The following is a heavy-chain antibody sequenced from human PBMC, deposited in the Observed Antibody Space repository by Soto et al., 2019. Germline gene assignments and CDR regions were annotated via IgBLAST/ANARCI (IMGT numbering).Heavy chain of an antibody. D-gene: IGHD6-13*01. J-gene: IGHJ6*02. CDR2: IWYDGSNK. V-gene: IGHV3-33*01. Sequence: VQLVESGGGVVQPGRSLRLSCAASGFTFSSYGMHWVRQAPGKGLEWVAVIWYDGSNKYYADSVKGRFTISRDNSKNTLYLQMNSLRAEDTAVYYCARDRKQQLAPYYYYYYGMDVWGQGTTVTVSS. CDR1: GFTFSSYG. CDR3: ARDRKQQLAPYYYYYYGMDV.